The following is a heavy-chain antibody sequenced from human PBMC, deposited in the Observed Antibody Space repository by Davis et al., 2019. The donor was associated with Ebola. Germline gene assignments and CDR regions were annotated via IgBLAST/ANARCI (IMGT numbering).Heavy chain of an antibody. D-gene: IGHD4-17*01. J-gene: IGHJ5*02. Sequence: GESLKISCAASGLTFNNYAMTWVRQAPGRGLEWVSAISGDGTSTYCADSVKGRSTISRDNSKNTVYLQMNSLRAEDTAIYYCAKGTTVTTLGWFDPWGQGTLVTVSS. CDR3: AKGTTVTTLGWFDP. CDR1: GLTFNNYA. CDR2: ISGDGTST. V-gene: IGHV3-23*01.